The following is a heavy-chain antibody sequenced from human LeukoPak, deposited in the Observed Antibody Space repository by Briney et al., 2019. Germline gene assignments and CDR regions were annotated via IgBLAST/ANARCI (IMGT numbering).Heavy chain of an antibody. J-gene: IGHJ2*01. CDR2: ISGSGGST. Sequence: SGGSLRLSCAASGFTFSSYAMSWVRQAPGKGLEWVSAISGSGGSTYYADSVKGRFTISRDNSKNTLYLQMNNLRAEDTAVYYCVKDGLDWGSYFDLWGRGTLVTVSS. CDR1: GFTFSSYA. V-gene: IGHV3-23*01. CDR3: VKDGLDWGSYFDL. D-gene: IGHD3-9*01.